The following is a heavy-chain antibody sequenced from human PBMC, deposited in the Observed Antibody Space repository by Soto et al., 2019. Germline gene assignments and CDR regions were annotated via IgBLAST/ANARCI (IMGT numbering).Heavy chain of an antibody. D-gene: IGHD3-3*01. CDR3: AIIYVSGVVDF. J-gene: IGHJ4*02. V-gene: IGHV3-53*01. Sequence: VQLVESGGGLIQAGGSRRLSCRVSGFSGSTNYIAWVRQVPGKGLEWASVIYSSGQTYYPHSVQGLFTISRDNSKTTVYLQMSSLRVEETVVYSCAIIYVSGVVDFWGQGSLSTVSS. CDR1: GFSGSTNY. CDR2: IYSSGQT.